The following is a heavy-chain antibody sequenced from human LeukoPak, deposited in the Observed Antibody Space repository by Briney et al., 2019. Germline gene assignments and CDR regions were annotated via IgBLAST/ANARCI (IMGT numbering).Heavy chain of an antibody. D-gene: IGHD2/OR15-2a*01. Sequence: PSETLSLTCAVSGDSLSRYYWTWIRQPPGEGLEWLGEINPSGSPDYNPSLKSRATISVDTSKNQISLRLASVTAADTAMYYCPSVRHDPLEYNYCIGVWGEGTTVTVSS. CDR2: INPSGSP. J-gene: IGHJ6*04. CDR1: GDSLSRYY. V-gene: IGHV4-34*01. CDR3: PSVRHDPLEYNYCIGV.